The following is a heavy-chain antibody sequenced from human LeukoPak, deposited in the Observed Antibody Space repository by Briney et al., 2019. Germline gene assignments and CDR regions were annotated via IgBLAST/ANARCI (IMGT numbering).Heavy chain of an antibody. CDR1: GFTFSSYS. D-gene: IGHD1-26*01. V-gene: IGHV3-21*01. CDR2: ISSSSSYI. Sequence: GGSLRLYCAASGFTFSSYSMNWLRQAPGKGLEWVSSISSSSSYIYYADSVKGRFTISRDNAKNSLYLQMNSLRAEETAVYYCARARIVGATVRYFDYWGQGTLVTVSS. CDR3: ARARIVGATVRYFDY. J-gene: IGHJ4*02.